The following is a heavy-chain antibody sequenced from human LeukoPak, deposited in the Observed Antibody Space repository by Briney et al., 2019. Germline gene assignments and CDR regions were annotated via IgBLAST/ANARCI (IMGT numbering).Heavy chain of an antibody. J-gene: IGHJ4*02. CDR3: TTDNEWLVADY. Sequence: GGSLRLSCAASGFTFSNAWMSWVRQAPGKGLEWVGPIKSKTDGGTTDYAAPVKGRFTISRDDSQNTLYLQMNSLKTEDTAVYYCTTDNEWLVADYWGQGTLVTVSS. D-gene: IGHD6-19*01. CDR2: IKSKTDGGTT. CDR1: GFTFSNAW. V-gene: IGHV3-15*01.